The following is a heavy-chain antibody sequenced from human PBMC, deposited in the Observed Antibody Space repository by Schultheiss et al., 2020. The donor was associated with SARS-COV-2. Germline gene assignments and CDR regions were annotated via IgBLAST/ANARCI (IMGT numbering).Heavy chain of an antibody. CDR3: ARGLWR. CDR1: GDSVSSNSAT. J-gene: IGHJ6*02. Sequence: SQTLSLTCAISGDSVSSNSATWNWIRQSPSRGLEWLGRTYYRSKWYDDYAVSVKSRITVTADTSKNQFYLQLNSVTPEDTAVYYCARGLWRWGQGTTVTVSS. D-gene: IGHD2-21*01. V-gene: IGHV6-1*01. CDR2: TYYRSKWYD.